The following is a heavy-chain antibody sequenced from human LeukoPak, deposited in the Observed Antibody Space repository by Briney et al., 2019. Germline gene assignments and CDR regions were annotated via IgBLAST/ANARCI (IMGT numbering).Heavy chain of an antibody. V-gene: IGHV3-30*01. CDR2: ISYDGSNK. J-gene: IGHJ6*03. CDR1: GFTFSSYA. CDR3: ARAYYMDV. Sequence: GGSLRLSCAASGFTFSSYAMHWVRQAPGKGLEWVAVISYDGSNKYYADSVKGRFTISRDNSENTLYLQMNGLRAEDTAVYYCARAYYMDVWGKGTTVTVSS.